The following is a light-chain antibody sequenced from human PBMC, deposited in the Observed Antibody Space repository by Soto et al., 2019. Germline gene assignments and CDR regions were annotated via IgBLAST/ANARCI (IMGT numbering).Light chain of an antibody. CDR3: SSYTSSGTYV. CDR1: SSDVGGYEF. V-gene: IGLV2-14*01. J-gene: IGLJ1*01. CDR2: DVS. Sequence: QSVLTQPASVSGSPGQSITISCTGTSSDVGGYEFVSWYQQHPDNAPKLIIYDVSDRPSGESSRFSGSKSANTASLTISGLQAVDEADYYCSSYTSSGTYVFGTGTKVTVL.